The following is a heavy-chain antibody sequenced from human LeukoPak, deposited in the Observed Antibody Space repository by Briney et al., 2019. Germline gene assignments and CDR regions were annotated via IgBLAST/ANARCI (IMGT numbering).Heavy chain of an antibody. CDR3: ARPSSSGWYHRPQSGHYFDY. CDR2: ISAYNGNT. Sequence: ASVKVSCKASGYTFTSYGISWVRQAPGHGLEWMGWISAYNGNTNYAQKLQGRVTMTTDTSTSTAYMELRSLRSDDTAVYYCARPSSSGWYHRPQSGHYFDYWGQGTLVTVSS. V-gene: IGHV1-18*01. CDR1: GYTFTSYG. J-gene: IGHJ4*02. D-gene: IGHD6-19*01.